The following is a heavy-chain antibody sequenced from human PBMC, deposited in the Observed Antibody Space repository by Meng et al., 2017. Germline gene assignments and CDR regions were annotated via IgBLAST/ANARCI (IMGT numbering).Heavy chain of an antibody. CDR2: INSYSGHT. CDR3: AREERGSGDS. V-gene: IGHV1-18*01. Sequence: QSGAEGRKPGAPVKVSFKAPGHNFASYCIPWARQAPGQGLGWIGWINSYSGHTNSTQTLQGRVTLTKEPSTSTAYMGLRSLRSDETAVYYCAREERGSGDSWGQGTLVTVSS. J-gene: IGHJ5*02. D-gene: IGHD3-22*01. CDR1: GHNFASYC.